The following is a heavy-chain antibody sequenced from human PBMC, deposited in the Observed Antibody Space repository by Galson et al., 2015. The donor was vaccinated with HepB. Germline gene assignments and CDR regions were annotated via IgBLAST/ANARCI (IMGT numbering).Heavy chain of an antibody. CDR2: INHSGST. D-gene: IGHD3-10*01. Sequence: ETLSLTCAVYGGSFSGYYWSWIRQLPGKGLEWIGEINHSGSTNYNPSLKSRVTISVDTSKNQFSLKLSSVTAADTAVYYCARDGSRRLADYWGQGTLVTVSS. CDR1: GGSFSGYY. V-gene: IGHV4-34*01. J-gene: IGHJ4*02. CDR3: ARDGSRRLADY.